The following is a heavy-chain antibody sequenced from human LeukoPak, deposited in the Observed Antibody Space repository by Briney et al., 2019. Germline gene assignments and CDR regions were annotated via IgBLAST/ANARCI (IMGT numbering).Heavy chain of an antibody. J-gene: IGHJ5*02. CDR1: GYTFTSYD. D-gene: IGHD3-10*01. V-gene: IGHV1-8*01. CDR3: ARDRAKYYYGSGSHPNWFDP. CDR2: MNPNSGNT. Sequence: ASVKVSCKASGYTFTSYDINWVRQAPGQGLEWMGWMNPNSGNTGYAQKFQGRVTMTRNTSISTAYMELRSLRSDDTAVYYCARDRAKYYYGSGSHPNWFDPWGQGTLVTVSS.